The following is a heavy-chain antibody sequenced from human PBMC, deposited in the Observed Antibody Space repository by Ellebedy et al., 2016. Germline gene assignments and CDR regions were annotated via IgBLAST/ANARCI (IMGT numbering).Heavy chain of an antibody. CDR2: ISYDGSNK. Sequence: GGSLRLSXAASGFTFSSYGMHWVRQAPGKGLEWVAVISYDGSNKYYADSVKGRFTISRDNSKNTLYLQMNSLRAEDTAVYYCAKRRCGGSCYSDYWGQGTLVTVSS. D-gene: IGHD2-15*01. CDR3: AKRRCGGSCYSDY. V-gene: IGHV3-30*18. J-gene: IGHJ4*02. CDR1: GFTFSSYG.